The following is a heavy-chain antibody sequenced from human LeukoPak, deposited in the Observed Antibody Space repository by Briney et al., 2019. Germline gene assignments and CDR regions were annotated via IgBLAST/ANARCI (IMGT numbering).Heavy chain of an antibody. CDR2: ISSSSSTI. CDR1: GFTFSSYS. J-gene: IGHJ4*02. CDR3: ARDILWFGELLWPD. D-gene: IGHD3-10*01. V-gene: IGHV3-48*01. Sequence: PGGSLRLSCAASGFTFSSYSMNWVRQAPGKGLEWVSYISSSSSTIYYADSVKGRFTISRDNAKNSLYLQMNSLRAEDTAVYYCARDILWFGELLWPDWGQGTLVTVSS.